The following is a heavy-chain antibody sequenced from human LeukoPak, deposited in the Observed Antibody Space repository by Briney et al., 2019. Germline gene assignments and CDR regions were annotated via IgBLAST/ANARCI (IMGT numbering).Heavy chain of an antibody. CDR1: GFTFSSYA. D-gene: IGHD6-13*01. V-gene: IGHV3-23*01. CDR2: ISGRGGST. CDR3: AKWIAAPYYYYYYGMDV. Sequence: GGSLRLSCAASGFTFSSYAMSWVRQAPGKGLEWVSAISGRGGSTYYADSVKGRFTISRDNSKNTLYLQMNSLRAEDTAVYYCAKWIAAPYYYYYYGMDVWGQGTTVTVSS. J-gene: IGHJ6*02.